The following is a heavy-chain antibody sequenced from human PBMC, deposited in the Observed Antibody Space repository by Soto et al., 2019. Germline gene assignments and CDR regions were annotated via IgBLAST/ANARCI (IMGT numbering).Heavy chain of an antibody. CDR1: EGPFTKMA. J-gene: IGHJ4*02. V-gene: IGHV1-69*01. D-gene: IGHD3-3*01. Sequence: QGQLLQSGIGVIRLGSPVRSSCRHSEGPFTKMAINWQQQALGQGLMWMGGIVRDFGKKYAQKFQGRVTITADESTNTAYMELSSLRSEDTAVYYCARPLKYYDSWSGYPPFDYWGQGTLVTVSS. CDR3: ARPLKYYDSWSGYPPFDY. CDR2: IVRDFGK.